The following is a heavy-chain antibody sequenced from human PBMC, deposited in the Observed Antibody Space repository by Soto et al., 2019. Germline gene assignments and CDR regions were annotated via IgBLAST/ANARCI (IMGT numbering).Heavy chain of an antibody. J-gene: IGHJ6*02. CDR3: VKDGSSGWPYYYGMDV. CDR2: ISYDGSNK. CDR1: GFTFSSYG. Sequence: QVQLVESGGGVVQPGRSLRLSCAASGFTFSSYGMHWVRQAPGNGLEWVAVISYDGSNKYYADSVKGRFTISRDNSKNTLYLQMSSLRAEDTAVYYCVKDGSSGWPYYYGMDVWGQGTTVTVSS. V-gene: IGHV3-30*18. D-gene: IGHD6-19*01.